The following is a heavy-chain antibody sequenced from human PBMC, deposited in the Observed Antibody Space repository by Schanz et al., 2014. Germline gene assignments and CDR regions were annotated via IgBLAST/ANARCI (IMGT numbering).Heavy chain of an antibody. CDR1: GFIFSNSW. CDR2: IKQDGSEK. CDR3: ARGRTFDY. Sequence: EVQLVESGGGLVQPGGSLRLSCAASGFIFSNSWMSWVRQAPGKGLEWVANIKQDGSEKYYVDSVKGRFTISRDNAKNSLYLQMNSLTAEDTAVYYCARGRTFDYWGPGTLVSVSS. J-gene: IGHJ4*02. V-gene: IGHV3-7*01.